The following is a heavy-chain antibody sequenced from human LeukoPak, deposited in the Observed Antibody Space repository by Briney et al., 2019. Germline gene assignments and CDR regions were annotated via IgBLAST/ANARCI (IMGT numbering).Heavy chain of an antibody. D-gene: IGHD3-22*01. CDR2: IYSGGST. Sequence: GGSLRLSCAASGFTVSSNYMSWVRQAPGKGLEWVSVIYSGGSTYYADSVKGRFTISRDNSKNTLYLQMNSLRAEDTAVYYCANEGDYDSSGYYYLPFDYWGQGTLVTVSS. J-gene: IGHJ4*02. CDR3: ANEGDYDSSGYYYLPFDY. CDR1: GFTVSSNY. V-gene: IGHV3-53*01.